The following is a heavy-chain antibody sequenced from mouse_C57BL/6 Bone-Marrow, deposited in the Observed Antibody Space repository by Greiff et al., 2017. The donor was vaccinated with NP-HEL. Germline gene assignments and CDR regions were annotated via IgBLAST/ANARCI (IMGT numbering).Heavy chain of an antibody. CDR2: IDPNSGGT. CDR3: ARDYFGSSSFDY. J-gene: IGHJ2*01. V-gene: IGHV1-72*01. D-gene: IGHD1-1*01. Sequence: QVQLKQPGAELVKPGASVKLSCKASGYTFTSYLMHWVKQRPGRGLEWIGRIDPNSGGTKYNEKFKSKATLTVDKPSSTAYMQLNSLTSEDSAVYYGARDYFGSSSFDYWGQGTTLTVSS. CDR1: GYTFTSYL.